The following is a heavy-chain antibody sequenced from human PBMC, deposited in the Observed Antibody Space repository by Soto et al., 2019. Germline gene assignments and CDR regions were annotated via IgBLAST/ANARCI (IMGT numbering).Heavy chain of an antibody. CDR3: ASMGYHYGSGSYPLDY. Sequence: QVQLQESGPGLVKPSETLSLTCTVSGGSISSYYWTWIRQPPGKGLECIGFMYNSGRTHYNPSLKSRVTISLDTSKTQFSLNLRSVTAADTAVYYCASMGYHYGSGSYPLDYWGQGTLVTVSS. J-gene: IGHJ4*02. D-gene: IGHD3-10*01. CDR1: GGSISSYY. CDR2: MYNSGRT. V-gene: IGHV4-59*08.